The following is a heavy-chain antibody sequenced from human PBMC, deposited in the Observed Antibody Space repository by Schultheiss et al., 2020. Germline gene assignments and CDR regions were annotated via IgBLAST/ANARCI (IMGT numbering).Heavy chain of an antibody. Sequence: GGSLRLSCAASGFTFSSYGMHWVRQAPGKGLEWVAVIWYDGSNKYYADSVKGRFTISRDNSKNTLYLQMNSLRAEDTAVYYCARDGTTVTTSSYYYYMDVWGKGTTVTVSS. J-gene: IGHJ6*03. CDR3: ARDGTTVTTSSYYYYMDV. CDR1: GFTFSSYG. D-gene: IGHD4-11*01. CDR2: IWYDGSNK. V-gene: IGHV3-33*01.